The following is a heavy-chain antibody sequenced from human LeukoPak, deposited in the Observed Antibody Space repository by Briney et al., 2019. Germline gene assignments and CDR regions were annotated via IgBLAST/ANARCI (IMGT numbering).Heavy chain of an antibody. CDR1: GFTFSSYS. D-gene: IGHD3-9*01. CDR2: ISSSSSYI. J-gene: IGHJ6*02. Sequence: GGSLRLSCAASGFTFSSYSMNWVRQAPGKGLEWVSSISSSSSYIYYADSVKGRFTISRDNAKNSLYLQMNSLRAEDTAVYYCARDWGRYPRFPRDGMDVWGQGTTVTVSS. V-gene: IGHV3-21*01. CDR3: ARDWGRYPRFPRDGMDV.